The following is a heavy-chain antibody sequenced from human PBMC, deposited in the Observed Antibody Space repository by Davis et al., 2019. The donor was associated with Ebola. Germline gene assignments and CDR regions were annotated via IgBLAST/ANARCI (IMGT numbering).Heavy chain of an antibody. CDR3: ARQGRSYYFDY. CDR2: ISGSGGST. D-gene: IGHD1-26*01. V-gene: IGHV3-23*01. CDR1: GFTFSSYG. J-gene: IGHJ4*02. Sequence: GESLKISCAASGFTFSSYGMHWVRQAPGKGLEWVSGISGSGGSTYYADSVKGRFTISRDNSKNTLYLQMNSLRAEDTAVYYCARQGRSYYFDYWGQGTLVTVSS.